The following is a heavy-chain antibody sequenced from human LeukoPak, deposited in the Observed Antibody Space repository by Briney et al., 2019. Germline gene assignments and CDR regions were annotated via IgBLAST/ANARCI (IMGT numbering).Heavy chain of an antibody. CDR3: ARQSSYCGGDCYPYYFDY. CDR2: IYPGDSDT. J-gene: IGHJ4*02. V-gene: IGHV5-51*01. D-gene: IGHD2-21*02. Sequence: GESLKISCKGSGYSFTSYWIGWVRQMPGKGLEWVGIIYPGDSDTRYSPSFQGQVTISADKSISTAYLQWSSLKASDTAMYYCARQSSYCGGDCYPYYFDYWGQGTLVTVSS. CDR1: GYSFTSYW.